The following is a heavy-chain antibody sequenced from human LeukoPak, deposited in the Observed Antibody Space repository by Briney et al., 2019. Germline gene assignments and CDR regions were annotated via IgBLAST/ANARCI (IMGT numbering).Heavy chain of an antibody. D-gene: IGHD3-22*01. CDR3: ARDRNYYDSSGYYFAN. Sequence: PSETLSLTGAVYGGSFSGYYWSWIRQPPGKGLEWIGEINHSGSTNYNPSLKSRVTISVDTSKNQFSLKLSSVTAADTAVYYCARDRNYYDSSGYYFANWGQGTLVTVSS. J-gene: IGHJ4*02. CDR2: INHSGST. CDR1: GGSFSGYY. V-gene: IGHV4-34*01.